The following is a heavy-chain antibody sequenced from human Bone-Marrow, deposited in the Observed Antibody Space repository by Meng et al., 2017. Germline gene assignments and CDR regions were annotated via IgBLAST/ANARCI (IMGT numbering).Heavy chain of an antibody. J-gene: IGHJ4*02. D-gene: IGHD6-13*01. Sequence: GESLKISCAASGFTFSSYAMHWVRQAPGKGLEWVAVISYDGSNKYYADSVKGRFTISRDNSKNTLYLQMNSLRAEDMALYYCAKSSSGGIAAAGGAIGFDYWGQGTLVTVSS. CDR2: ISYDGSNK. CDR1: GFTFSSYA. CDR3: AKSSSGGIAAAGGAIGFDY. V-gene: IGHV3-30*01.